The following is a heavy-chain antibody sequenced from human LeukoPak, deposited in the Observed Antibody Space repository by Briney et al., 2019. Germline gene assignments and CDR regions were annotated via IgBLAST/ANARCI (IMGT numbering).Heavy chain of an antibody. CDR3: GKDLLGAVAGTNSWFDP. J-gene: IGHJ5*02. D-gene: IGHD6-19*01. CDR1: GFTFSSYA. CDR2: ISGSGGST. V-gene: IGHV3-23*01. Sequence: PGGSLRLSCAASGFTFSSYAMSCVGQAPGKGLEWVSAISGSGGSTYYADSVKGRFTISRDNSKNTLYLQMNSLRAEDTAVYYCGKDLLGAVAGTNSWFDPWGQGTLVTVSS.